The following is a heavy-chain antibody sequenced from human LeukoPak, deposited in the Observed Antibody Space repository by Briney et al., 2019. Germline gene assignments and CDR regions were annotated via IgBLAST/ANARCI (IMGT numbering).Heavy chain of an antibody. J-gene: IGHJ4*02. CDR2: ISGSGAST. CDR3: ANLHYDILTGYIYYFDY. V-gene: IGHV3-23*01. CDR1: GFTFSNAG. D-gene: IGHD3-9*01. Sequence: GGSLRLSCTASGFTFSNAGMNWVRQAPGKGLEWVSSISGSGASTYYADSVKGRFTISRDNSKNTLYLQMNSLRAEDTAVYYCANLHYDILTGYIYYFDYWGQGTLVTVSS.